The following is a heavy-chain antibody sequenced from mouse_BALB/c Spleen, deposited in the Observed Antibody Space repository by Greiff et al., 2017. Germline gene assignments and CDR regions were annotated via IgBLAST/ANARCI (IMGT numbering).Heavy chain of an antibody. Sequence: VKLMESGPGLVAPSQSLSITCTVSGFSLTGYGVNWVRQPPGKGLEWLGMIWGDGSTDYNSALKSRLSISKDNSKSQVFLKMNSLQTDDTARYYCARAQYGNYEVSTMDYWGQGTSVTVSS. CDR3: ARAQYGNYEVSTMDY. J-gene: IGHJ4*01. V-gene: IGHV2-6-7*01. D-gene: IGHD2-10*02. CDR1: GFSLTGYG. CDR2: IWGDGST.